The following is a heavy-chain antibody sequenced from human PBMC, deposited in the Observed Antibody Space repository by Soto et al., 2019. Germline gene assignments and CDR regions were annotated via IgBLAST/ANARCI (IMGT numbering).Heavy chain of an antibody. CDR2: TYYSGTT. Sequence: QVQLQESGPGLVKPSQTVSLACTVSGGSINTVDYSWSWIRQHPGKGLEWIGNTYYSGTTYYNPSPSSRAHISLDTSKNQFSLKLSSVTAADTAVYYCARDGPVLEWPPRDLGMDVWGQGITVTVSS. J-gene: IGHJ6*02. V-gene: IGHV4-31*03. D-gene: IGHD3-3*01. CDR1: GGSINTVDYS. CDR3: ARDGPVLEWPPRDLGMDV.